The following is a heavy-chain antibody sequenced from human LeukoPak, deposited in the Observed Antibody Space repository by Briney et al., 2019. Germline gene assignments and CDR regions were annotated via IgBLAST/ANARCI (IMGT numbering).Heavy chain of an antibody. V-gene: IGHV3-23*01. J-gene: IGHJ4*02. Sequence: GGSLRLSCATSGFTFSNYAMSWVRQAPGKGLEWVSAISGSGSSTYYADSVKGRFTISRDNSKNTLYLQMNSLRAEDTAVYYCAKDLGAAAAPFDYWGQETLVTVSS. CDR3: AKDLGAAAAPFDY. CDR1: GFTFSNYA. D-gene: IGHD6-13*01. CDR2: ISGSGSST.